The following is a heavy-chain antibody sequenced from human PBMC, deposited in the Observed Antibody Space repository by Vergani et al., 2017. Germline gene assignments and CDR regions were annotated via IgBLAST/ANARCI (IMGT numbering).Heavy chain of an antibody. V-gene: IGHV4-39*01. D-gene: IGHD6-19*01. CDR3: ARHATVEWLVKLGWIDP. CDR1: GAPIRSRNYY. J-gene: IGHJ5*02. Sequence: QLQLQESGPGLVKPSAIMSLPCSVSGAPIRSRNYYWGWIRHPPGKGLGWMARIYYSGSTYYTPSLKSRVTISVDTSKNQFSLNLSSVTAADTGVYFCARHATVEWLVKLGWIDPWGQGILVTVSS. CDR2: IYYSGST.